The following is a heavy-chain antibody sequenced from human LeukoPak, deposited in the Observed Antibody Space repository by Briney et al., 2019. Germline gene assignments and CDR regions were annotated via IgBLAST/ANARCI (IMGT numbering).Heavy chain of an antibody. CDR3: ARYGYYDFWSGYINWFDP. Sequence: SQTLSLTCTVSGGSISSGDYYWSWIRQPPGKGLEWIGYIYYSGSTYYNPSLKSRVTISVDASKNQFSLKLSSVTAADTAVYYCARYGYYDFWSGYINWFDPWGQGTLVTVSS. CDR2: IYYSGST. D-gene: IGHD3-3*01. J-gene: IGHJ5*02. CDR1: GGSISSGDYY. V-gene: IGHV4-30-4*01.